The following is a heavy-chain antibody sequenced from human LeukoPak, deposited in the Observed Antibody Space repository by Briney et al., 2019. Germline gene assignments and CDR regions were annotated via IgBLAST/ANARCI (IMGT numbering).Heavy chain of an antibody. CDR2: IYYSGST. Sequence: SETLSLTCTVSGGSISSYYWSCIRQPPGKGLEWIGYIYYSGSTNYNPSLKSRVTISVDTSKNQFSLKLSSVTAADTAVYYCARLRGYSYGPKLYYFDYWGQGTLVTVSS. D-gene: IGHD5-18*01. V-gene: IGHV4-59*08. CDR1: GGSISSYY. CDR3: ARLRGYSYGPKLYYFDY. J-gene: IGHJ4*02.